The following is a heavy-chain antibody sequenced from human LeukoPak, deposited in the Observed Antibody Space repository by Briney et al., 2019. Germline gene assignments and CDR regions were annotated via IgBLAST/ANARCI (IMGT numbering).Heavy chain of an antibody. D-gene: IGHD3-22*01. V-gene: IGHV3-21*01. CDR1: GFTFINYA. CDR2: ISSSSSYI. CDR3: ARAYAPYYYDSSGYYYGY. Sequence: GGSLRLSCAASGFTFINYAMTWVRQAPGKGLEWVSSISSSSSYIYYADSVKGRFTISRDNAKNSLYLQMNSLRAKDTAVYYCARAYAPYYYDSSGYYYGYWGQGTLVTVSS. J-gene: IGHJ4*02.